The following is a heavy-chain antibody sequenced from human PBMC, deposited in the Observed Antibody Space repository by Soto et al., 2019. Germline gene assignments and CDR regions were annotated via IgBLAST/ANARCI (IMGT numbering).Heavy chain of an antibody. CDR2: ISYSGTT. Sequence: QVQLQESGPGLVKPSQTLSLTCTVSGGSISSGNYYWSWIRQPPGKGLEWIGFISYSGTTHYSASLRSRVYISVDTSKKQFSLDLSSVTAEDTAVYYCATMGTPVTGLYYFDYWGQGTLVTVSS. D-gene: IGHD4-17*01. CDR3: ATMGTPVTGLYYFDY. CDR1: GGSISSGNYY. J-gene: IGHJ4*02. V-gene: IGHV4-30-4*01.